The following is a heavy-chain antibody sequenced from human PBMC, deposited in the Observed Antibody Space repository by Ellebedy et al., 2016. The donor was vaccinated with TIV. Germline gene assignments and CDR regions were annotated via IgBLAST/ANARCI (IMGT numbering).Heavy chain of an antibody. Sequence: GGSLRLXXVASGFTFGDYGMHWVRQPPGKGLEWVSGISWNSGSIGYADSVKGRFTISRDNAKNSLYLQMNSLRAEDTALYYCAKDKLDVRDVDTAMVPLTLPDYWGQGTLVTVSS. CDR3: AKDKLDVRDVDTAMVPLTLPDY. D-gene: IGHD5-18*01. CDR1: GFTFGDYG. J-gene: IGHJ4*02. V-gene: IGHV3-9*01. CDR2: ISWNSGSI.